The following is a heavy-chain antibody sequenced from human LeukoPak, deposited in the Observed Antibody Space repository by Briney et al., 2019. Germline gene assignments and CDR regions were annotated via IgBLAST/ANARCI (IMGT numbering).Heavy chain of an antibody. CDR3: ARVGGYYDSTDAFDI. Sequence: ASVKVSCKASGGTFISYAISGVRQAPGQGREWMGRIIPILGIANYAQKFQGRVTITADKSTSTAYMELSSLRSEDTAVYYCARVGGYYDSTDAFDIWGQGTMVTVSS. CDR2: IIPILGIA. J-gene: IGHJ3*02. D-gene: IGHD3-22*01. V-gene: IGHV1-69*04. CDR1: GGTFISYA.